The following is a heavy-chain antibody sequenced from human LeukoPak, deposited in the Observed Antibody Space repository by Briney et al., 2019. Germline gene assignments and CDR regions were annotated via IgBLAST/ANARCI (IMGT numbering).Heavy chain of an antibody. V-gene: IGHV4-4*07. CDR1: GGSISSYY. D-gene: IGHD6-13*01. CDR2: IYTSGST. Sequence: SETLSLTCTVSGGSISSYYWSWIRQPAGKGLEWIGRIYTSGSTNYNPSLKSRVTMSIETSKNQFSLNLSSVTAADTAVYYCARSEYSSSWYPSPWGQGTLVTVSS. CDR3: ARSEYSSSWYPSP. J-gene: IGHJ5*02.